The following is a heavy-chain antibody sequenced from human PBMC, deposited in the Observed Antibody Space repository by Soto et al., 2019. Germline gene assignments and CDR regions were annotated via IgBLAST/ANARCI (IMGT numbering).Heavy chain of an antibody. Sequence: LSLTCAVYGGSFSGYYWSWIRQPPGKGLEWIGEINHSGSTNYNPSLKSRVTISVDTSKNQFSLKLSSVTAADTAVYYCARAHSSGWRFDPWGQGTLVTVSS. J-gene: IGHJ5*02. CDR1: GGSFSGYY. V-gene: IGHV4-34*01. D-gene: IGHD6-19*01. CDR2: INHSGST. CDR3: ARAHSSGWRFDP.